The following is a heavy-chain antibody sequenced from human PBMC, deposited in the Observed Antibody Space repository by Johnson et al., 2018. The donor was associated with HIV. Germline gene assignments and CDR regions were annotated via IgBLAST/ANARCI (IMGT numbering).Heavy chain of an antibody. CDR3: ARDNGAVAGPEGAFDI. Sequence: QVHLVESGGGVVRPGGSLRLSCAASGFTFDDYGVSWVRQAPGKGLEWVAFIRYDGSNKYYADSVKGRFTISREDSKNTAYLHMNRLRAEDTAVYYCARDNGAVAGPEGAFDIWGQGTMVTVSS. CDR2: IRYDGSNK. D-gene: IGHD6-19*01. CDR1: GFTFDDYG. J-gene: IGHJ3*02. V-gene: IGHV3-30*02.